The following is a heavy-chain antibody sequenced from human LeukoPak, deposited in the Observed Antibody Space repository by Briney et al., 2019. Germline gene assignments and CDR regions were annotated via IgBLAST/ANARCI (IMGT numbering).Heavy chain of an antibody. Sequence: GGSLRPSCAASGFTFSSYWMSWVRQAPGKGLEWVAIIKQDGSEKYYVDSVKGRFTISRDNAEKSLYLQMNSLRAEDTGVYYCASERWLQYWGQGTLVTVSS. CDR2: IKQDGSEK. CDR3: ASERWLQY. CDR1: GFTFSSYW. D-gene: IGHD5-24*01. V-gene: IGHV3-7*01. J-gene: IGHJ4*02.